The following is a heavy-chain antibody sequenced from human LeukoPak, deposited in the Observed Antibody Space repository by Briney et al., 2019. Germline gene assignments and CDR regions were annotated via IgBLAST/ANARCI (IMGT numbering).Heavy chain of an antibody. V-gene: IGHV3-53*01. J-gene: IGHJ6*02. D-gene: IGHD6-6*01. Sequence: PGGSLRLSCAASGFTFSSNYMSWVRQAPGKGLEWVSVIYSGGSTYYADSVKGRFTISRDNSKNTLYLQMNSLRAEDTAVYYCARYSSSSYYYYGMDVWGQGTTVTVSS. CDR2: IYSGGST. CDR1: GFTFSSNY. CDR3: ARYSSSSYYYYGMDV.